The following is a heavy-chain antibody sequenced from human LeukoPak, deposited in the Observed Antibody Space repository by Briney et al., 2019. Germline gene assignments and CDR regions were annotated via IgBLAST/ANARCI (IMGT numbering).Heavy chain of an antibody. CDR3: ASERDYGTPGGY. CDR1: GYTFTSYG. CDR2: ISAYNGNT. J-gene: IGHJ4*02. D-gene: IGHD4-17*01. V-gene: IGHV1-18*01. Sequence: ASVKVSCKASGYTFTSYGISWVRQAPGQGLEWMGWISAYNGNTNYAQKLQGRVTMTTDTSTSTAYMELRSLRSDDTAVYYCASERDYGTPGGYWGQGTLVTVSS.